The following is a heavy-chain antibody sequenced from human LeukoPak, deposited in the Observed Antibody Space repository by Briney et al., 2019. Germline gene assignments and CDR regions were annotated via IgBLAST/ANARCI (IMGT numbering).Heavy chain of an antibody. CDR3: ARPASSSPSHKPGDY. D-gene: IGHD3-10*01. J-gene: IGHJ4*02. V-gene: IGHV4-39*01. CDR2: IYYSGST. CDR1: GGSISSSSYY. Sequence: SETLSLTCTASGGSISSSSYYWGWIRQPPGKGLEWIGSIYYSGSTYYNPSLKSRVTISVDTSKNQFSLKLSSVTAADTAVYYCARPASSSPSHKPGDYWGQGTLVTVSS.